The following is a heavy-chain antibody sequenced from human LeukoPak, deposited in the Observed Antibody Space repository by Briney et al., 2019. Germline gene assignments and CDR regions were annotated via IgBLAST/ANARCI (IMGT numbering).Heavy chain of an antibody. V-gene: IGHV4-59*08. CDR1: GGSISSYY. CDR2: IYYGGST. Sequence: PSETLSLTCTVSGGSISSYYWSWIRQPPGKGLEWIGYIYYGGSTNYNPSLKSRVTISVDTSKNQFSLKLSSVTAADTAVYYCARHVMEGAPVDYWGQGTLVTVSS. CDR3: ARHVMEGAPVDY. J-gene: IGHJ4*02. D-gene: IGHD2-21*01.